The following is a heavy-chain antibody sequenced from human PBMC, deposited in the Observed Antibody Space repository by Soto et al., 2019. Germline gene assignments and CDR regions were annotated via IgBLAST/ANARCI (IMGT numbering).Heavy chain of an antibody. Sequence: SETLSLTCTVSGGSISSGDYYWSWIRQPPGKGLEWIGYIYYSGSTYYNPSLKSRVTISVDTSKNQFSLKLSSVTAADTAVYYCARVVERYYACMDVWGQGTTVTVSS. J-gene: IGHJ6*02. D-gene: IGHD3-3*01. V-gene: IGHV4-30-4*01. CDR2: IYYSGST. CDR3: ARVVERYYACMDV. CDR1: GGSISSGDYY.